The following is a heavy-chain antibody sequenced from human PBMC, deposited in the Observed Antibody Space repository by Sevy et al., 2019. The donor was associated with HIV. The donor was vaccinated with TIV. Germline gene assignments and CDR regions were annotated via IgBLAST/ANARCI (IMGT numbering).Heavy chain of an antibody. D-gene: IGHD4-17*01. J-gene: IGHJ3*02. Sequence: ASVKVSCKASGYTFTGYYMHWVRQAPGQGLEWMGRINPNSGGTNYAQMFQGRVTMTRDTSISTAYMELSRLRSDDTAVYYCARMGNLGDSDAFDIWGQGTMVTVSS. CDR3: ARMGNLGDSDAFDI. CDR2: INPNSGGT. V-gene: IGHV1-2*06. CDR1: GYTFTGYY.